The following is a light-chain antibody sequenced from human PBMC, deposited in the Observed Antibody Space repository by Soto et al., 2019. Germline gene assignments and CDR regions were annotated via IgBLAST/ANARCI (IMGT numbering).Light chain of an antibody. V-gene: IGKV3-20*01. CDR2: AAS. CDR3: QQYGSSPYT. Sequence: EIVLTQSPGTLSLSPGERATLSCRASQSVSSSYIAWFQQKPGQAPRLLIYAASSRATGIPDRFSGSGSGTEFTLTISRLEPEDFAVYYCQQYGSSPYTFGQGTKLEIK. J-gene: IGKJ2*01. CDR1: QSVSSSY.